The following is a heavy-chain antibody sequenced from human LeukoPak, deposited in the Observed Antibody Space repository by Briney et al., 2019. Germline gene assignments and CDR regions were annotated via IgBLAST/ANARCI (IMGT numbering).Heavy chain of an antibody. D-gene: IGHD2-21*01. J-gene: IGHJ5*02. CDR3: ARSIPGEP. Sequence: GGSLRLSCAASGFTFSAYSMNWVRQAPGKGLEWISSISSSSTYIYYADSVKGRFTISRDNAKNSLYLQMNSLRAEDTAVYYCARSIPGEPWGQGTLVTVSS. V-gene: IGHV3-21*04. CDR1: GFTFSAYS. CDR2: ISSSSTYI.